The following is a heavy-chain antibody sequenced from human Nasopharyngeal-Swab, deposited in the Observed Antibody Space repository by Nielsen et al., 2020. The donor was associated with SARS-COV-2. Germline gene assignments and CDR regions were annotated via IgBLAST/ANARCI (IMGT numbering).Heavy chain of an antibody. CDR3: ARDLGGGYCPTTNCLGS. CDR1: GFTFSIYA. Sequence: GESLKISCVASGFTFSIYAMHWVRQAPGKGLEYVSTINDYEDRLYYADSVKGRFTISRDSSTNTLYLQMNSLRAEDTAVYYCARDLGGGYCPTTNCLGSWSQGTLVTVSS. V-gene: IGHV3-64*04. D-gene: IGHD2-2*01. J-gene: IGHJ1*01. CDR2: INDYEDRL.